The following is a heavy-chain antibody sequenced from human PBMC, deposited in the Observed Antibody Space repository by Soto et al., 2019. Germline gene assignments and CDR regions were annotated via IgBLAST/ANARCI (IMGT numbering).Heavy chain of an antibody. J-gene: IGHJ3*02. CDR2: IDNHGDGT. V-gene: IGHV3-74*01. CDR1: GFTFTNYW. CDR3: GTAFEK. Sequence: ACAASGFTFTNYWMHWVRQVPGEGLVWVSRIDNHGDGTSYADFVKGRFTISRDNAKNTLYLQMNSLRVEDTAIYYCGTAFEKWGQRTMVTVSS.